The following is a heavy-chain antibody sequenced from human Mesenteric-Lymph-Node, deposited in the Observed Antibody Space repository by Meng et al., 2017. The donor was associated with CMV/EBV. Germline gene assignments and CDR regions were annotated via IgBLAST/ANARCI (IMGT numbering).Heavy chain of an antibody. V-gene: IGHV4-39*07. CDR2: IYYSGST. D-gene: IGHD5-12*01. CDR1: GGSISSSSYY. J-gene: IGHJ5*02. CDR3: AIQSSGYAYNWFDP. Sequence: SETLSLTCTVSGGSISSSSYYWGWIRQPPGKGLEWIGSIYYSGSTYYNPSLKSRVTISVDTSKNQFSLKLSSVTAADTAVYYYAIQSSGYAYNWFDPWGQGTLVTVSS.